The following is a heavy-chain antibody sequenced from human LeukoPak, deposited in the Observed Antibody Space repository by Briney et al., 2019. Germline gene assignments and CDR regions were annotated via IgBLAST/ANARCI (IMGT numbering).Heavy chain of an antibody. D-gene: IGHD1-1*01. CDR3: ARGPGTTGTTWGYYYMDV. CDR1: GYSFTSYD. Sequence: ASVKVSCKASGYSFTSYDINWVRQATGQGLEWMGWMNPNSGNTGYAQKFQSRVTITRNTSISTAYMELSRLRSDDTAVYYCARGPGTTGTTWGYYYMDVWGKGTTVTISS. V-gene: IGHV1-8*01. CDR2: MNPNSGNT. J-gene: IGHJ6*03.